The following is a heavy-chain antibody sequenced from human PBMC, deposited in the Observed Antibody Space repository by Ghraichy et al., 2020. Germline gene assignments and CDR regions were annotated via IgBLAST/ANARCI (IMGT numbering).Heavy chain of an antibody. Sequence: SETLSLTCTVSGGSVSSGSYYWSWIRQPPGKGLEWIGYIYYSGTTNYNPSLKSRVTISVDTSRNQFSLRLSSVSAADTAVYYCARVRSDGRLYFDYWGQGTLVTVSS. CDR2: IYYSGTT. V-gene: IGHV4-61*01. CDR1: GGSVSSGSYY. J-gene: IGHJ4*02. D-gene: IGHD6-25*01. CDR3: ARVRSDGRLYFDY.